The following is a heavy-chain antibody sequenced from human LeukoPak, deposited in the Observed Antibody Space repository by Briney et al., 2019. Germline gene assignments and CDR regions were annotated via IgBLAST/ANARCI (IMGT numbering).Heavy chain of an antibody. CDR1: GFTFSSCA. V-gene: IGHV3-23*01. J-gene: IGHJ4*02. D-gene: IGHD5-18*01. CDR3: AKGSAAAGYSYGNDY. CDR2: ISGSGGIT. Sequence: QPGGSLRLSCVASGFTFSSCAMSWVRQAPGKGLEWVSGISGSGGITYYADSVKGRFTISRDNSENRLYLQMNSLRAEDTAVYYCAKGSAAAGYSYGNDYWGQGTLVTVSA.